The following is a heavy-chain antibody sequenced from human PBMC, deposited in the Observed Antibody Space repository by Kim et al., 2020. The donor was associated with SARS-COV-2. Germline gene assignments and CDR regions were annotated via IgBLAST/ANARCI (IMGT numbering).Heavy chain of an antibody. V-gene: IGHV4-39*01. D-gene: IGHD3-10*01. J-gene: IGHJ5*02. CDR3: ASGDRWADYYGSGKSASSWFDP. Sequence: SETLSLTCTVSGGSISSSSYYWGWIRQPPGKGLEWIGSIYYSGSTYYNPSLKSRVTISVDTSKNQFSLKLSSVTAADTAVYYCASGDRWADYYGSGKSASSWFDPWGQGTLVTVSS. CDR2: IYYSGST. CDR1: GGSISSSSYY.